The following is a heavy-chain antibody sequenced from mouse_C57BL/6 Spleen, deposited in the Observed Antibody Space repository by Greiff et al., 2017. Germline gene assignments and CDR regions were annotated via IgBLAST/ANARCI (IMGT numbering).Heavy chain of an antibody. J-gene: IGHJ1*03. CDR1: GYTFTSYW. CDR2: IHPNSGST. Sequence: VQLQQPGAELVKPGASVKLSCKASGYTFTSYWMHWVKQRPGQGLEWIGMIHPNSGSTNSNEKFKSKATLTVDKSSSTAYMLLSSLTSEDSAVYYCAMGSWYFDVWGTGTTVTVSS. V-gene: IGHV1-64*01. D-gene: IGHD1-1*01. CDR3: AMGSWYFDV.